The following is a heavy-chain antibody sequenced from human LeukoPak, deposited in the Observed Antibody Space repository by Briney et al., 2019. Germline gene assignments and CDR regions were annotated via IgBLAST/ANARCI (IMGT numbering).Heavy chain of an antibody. CDR2: IYYSGST. CDR1: GGSISSYY. D-gene: IGHD2-2*01. Sequence: SETLSLTCTVSGGSISSYYWSWIRQPPGKGLEWIGYIYYSGSTNYKPSLKSRVTMSVDTSKNQFSLKLSSVTAADTAVYYCARGRLGTTKQGFDYWGQGTLVTVSS. J-gene: IGHJ4*02. CDR3: ARGRLGTTKQGFDY. V-gene: IGHV4-59*08.